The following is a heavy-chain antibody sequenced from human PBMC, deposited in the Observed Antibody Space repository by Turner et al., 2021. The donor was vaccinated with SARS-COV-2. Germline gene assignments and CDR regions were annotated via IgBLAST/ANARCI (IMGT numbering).Heavy chain of an antibody. J-gene: IGHJ6*02. V-gene: IGHV4-31*03. CDR3: AGEIVVVPAARYYSYGMDV. D-gene: IGHD2-2*01. CDR2: IYYSGST. Sequence: QVQLQESGPGLVKPSQTLSLTCTVPGGSISSGGYYWSWIRQHPGKGREWIGYIYYSGSTYYNPSLKSRVTISVDTSKNQFSLKLSSVTAADTAVYYCAGEIVVVPAARYYSYGMDVWGQGTTVTVSS. CDR1: GGSISSGGYY.